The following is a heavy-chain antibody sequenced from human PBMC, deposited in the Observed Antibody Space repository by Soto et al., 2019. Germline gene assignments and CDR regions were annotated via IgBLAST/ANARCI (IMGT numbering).Heavy chain of an antibody. CDR1: GDSISSSEW. CDR2: IHHSGPT. J-gene: IGHJ4*02. CDR3: ARGGITAVRNYYFDL. V-gene: IGHV4-4*02. D-gene: IGHD1-20*01. Sequence: QVQLQESGPGLVKPSGTLSLNCKVSGDSISSSEWWSWVRQPPGKGLEWIAEIHHSGPTNYNPSLQSRVTITVDKSKNQISLRLSTVTAADTAVYYCARGGITAVRNYYFDLWGQGTLVTVSS.